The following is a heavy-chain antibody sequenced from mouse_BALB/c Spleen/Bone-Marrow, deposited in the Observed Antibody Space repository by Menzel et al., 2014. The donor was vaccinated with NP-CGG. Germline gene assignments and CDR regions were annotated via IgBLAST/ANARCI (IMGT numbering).Heavy chain of an antibody. CDR1: GFTFTDYY. Sequence: EVKLVESGGGLVQPGGSLRLSCATSGFTFTDYYMSWVRQPPGKALEWLGFIRNKANGYTTEYSASVKGRFTISRGNSQSILYLQMNTLRAEDSATYYCARNYDGAMDYWGQGTSVTVSS. CDR2: IRNKANGYTT. D-gene: IGHD2-12*01. J-gene: IGHJ4*01. CDR3: ARNYDGAMDY. V-gene: IGHV7-3*02.